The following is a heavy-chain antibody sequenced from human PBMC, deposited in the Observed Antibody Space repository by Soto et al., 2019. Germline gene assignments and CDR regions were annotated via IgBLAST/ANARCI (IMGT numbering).Heavy chain of an antibody. CDR1: GFTFSDYY. Sequence: HVQLVESGGGLVKPGGSLRLSCAASGFTFSDYYMSWIRQAPGKGPEWVSYISSSSSYTNYADSVKGRFTISRDNAKNSLYLQMNSLRAEDTAVYYCARTIAAAGGRRYFDLWGRGTLVTVSS. CDR3: ARTIAAAGGRRYFDL. V-gene: IGHV3-11*05. CDR2: ISSSSSYT. J-gene: IGHJ2*01. D-gene: IGHD6-13*01.